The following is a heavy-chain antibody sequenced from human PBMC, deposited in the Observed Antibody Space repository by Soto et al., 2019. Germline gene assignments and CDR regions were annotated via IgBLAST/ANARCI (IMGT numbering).Heavy chain of an antibody. CDR1: GFTLSSYW. CDR3: ARVLPGGGYPHDYFDX. D-gene: IGHD2-15*01. J-gene: IGHJ4*02. V-gene: IGHV3-7*01. CDR2: IKQDGSEK. Sequence: GGSLRLSCADSGFTLSSYWMSWVRQAPGKWLEWVADIKQDGSEKYYVDSVKGRFTISRDNAKNSLYLQMNSLRADDTAVYYCARVLPGGGYPHDYFDXWGQGPLVTV.